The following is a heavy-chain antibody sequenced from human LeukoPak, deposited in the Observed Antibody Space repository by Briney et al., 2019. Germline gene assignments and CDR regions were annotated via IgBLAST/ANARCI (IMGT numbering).Heavy chain of an antibody. CDR2: IYHSGST. CDR3: ARGYSSGWYHRPYFDY. Sequence: SETLSLTCTVSGYSISSGYYWGWIRQPPGKGLEWIGSIYHSGSTYYNPSLKSRVTISVDTSKNQFSLKLSSVTAADTAVYYCARGYSSGWYHRPYFDYWGQGTLVTVSS. J-gene: IGHJ4*02. CDR1: GYSISSGYY. D-gene: IGHD6-19*01. V-gene: IGHV4-38-2*02.